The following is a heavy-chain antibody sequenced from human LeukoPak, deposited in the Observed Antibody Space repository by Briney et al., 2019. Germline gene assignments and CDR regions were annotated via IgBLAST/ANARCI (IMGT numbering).Heavy chain of an antibody. V-gene: IGHV4-39*01. CDR3: ARHPTAPDY. Sequence: SETLSLTCAVSGGSISSSSYHWGWLRQAPGKGLEWIGTIYYTGVTYYSPSLSSHVTVSLDTSRNQFSLKLTSVTAADTAVYFCARHPTAPDYWGQGTLVTVSS. J-gene: IGHJ4*02. CDR2: IYYTGVT. CDR1: GGSISSSSYH.